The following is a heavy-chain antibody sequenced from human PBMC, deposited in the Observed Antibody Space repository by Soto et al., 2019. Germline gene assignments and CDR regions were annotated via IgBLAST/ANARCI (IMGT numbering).Heavy chain of an antibody. CDR1: GFTFSSYA. J-gene: IGHJ4*02. CDR2: ISGSGGST. V-gene: IGHV3-23*01. CDR3: ARCYSGSGSYYPAFDD. Sequence: EVQLLEAGGGMVQPGGSLRLSCAASGFTFSSYAMSWVRQAPGKGLEWVSAISGSGGSTYYADSVKGRFTISRDNSKNTLYLQMNSLRAEDTALYYCARCYSGSGSYYPAFDDWGQGTLATVSS. D-gene: IGHD3-10*01.